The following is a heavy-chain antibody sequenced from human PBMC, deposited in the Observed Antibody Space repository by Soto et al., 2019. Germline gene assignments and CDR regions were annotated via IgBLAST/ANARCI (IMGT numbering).Heavy chain of an antibody. V-gene: IGHV1-18*01. D-gene: IGHD3-22*01. J-gene: IGHJ4*02. CDR2: ISAYNGNT. CDR3: ARDVPPYYYDSSGYYFDY. Sequence: ASVKVSCKSSGYTFTSYGISWVRQAPGQGLEWMGWISAYNGNTNCAQKLQGRVTMTTDTSTSTAYMELRSLRSDDTAVYYCARDVPPYYYDSSGYYFDYWGQGTLVTVSS. CDR1: GYTFTSYG.